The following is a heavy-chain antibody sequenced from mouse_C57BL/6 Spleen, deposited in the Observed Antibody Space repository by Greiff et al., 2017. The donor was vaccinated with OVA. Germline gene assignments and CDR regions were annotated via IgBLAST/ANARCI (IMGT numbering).Heavy chain of an antibody. V-gene: IGHV1-18*01. CDR1: GYTFTDYN. CDR2: INPNNGGT. Sequence: EVQLQQSGPELVKPGASVKIPCKASGYTFTDYNMDWVKQSHGKSLEWIGDINPNNGGTIYNQKFKGKATLTVDKSSSTAYMELRSLTSEDTAVYYCARKRAYYSNAYYFDYWGQGTTLTVSS. CDR3: ARKRAYYSNAYYFDY. J-gene: IGHJ2*01. D-gene: IGHD2-5*01.